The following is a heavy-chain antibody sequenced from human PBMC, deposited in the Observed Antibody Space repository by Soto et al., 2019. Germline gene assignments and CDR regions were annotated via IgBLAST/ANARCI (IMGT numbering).Heavy chain of an antibody. CDR3: AKDRRDFWSGSSLLYYFDY. J-gene: IGHJ4*02. CDR2: IIPIFGTP. Sequence: SVKVSCKASGGTFSSYAISWVRQAPGQGLEWMGGIIPIFGTPNYAQKFQGRVTITAGESTSTVYMELSSLRAEDTAVYYCAKDRRDFWSGSSLLYYFDYWGQGTLVTVSS. CDR1: GGTFSSYA. V-gene: IGHV1-69*13. D-gene: IGHD3-3*01.